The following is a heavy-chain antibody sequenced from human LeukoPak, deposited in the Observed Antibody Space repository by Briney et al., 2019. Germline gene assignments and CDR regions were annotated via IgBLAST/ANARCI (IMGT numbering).Heavy chain of an antibody. V-gene: IGHV1-46*01. CDR3: ARGMSSEFDY. CDR2: INPSGGNT. Sequence: SSVKVSCKASGYTFTSYFMHWVRQAAGQVLEWMGIINPSGGNTGYAQKFQGRLSMTRDTSTNTVYMVLRSLRSEDTAVYYCARGMSSEFDYWGQGTLVTVSS. J-gene: IGHJ4*02. D-gene: IGHD6-6*01. CDR1: GYTFTSYF.